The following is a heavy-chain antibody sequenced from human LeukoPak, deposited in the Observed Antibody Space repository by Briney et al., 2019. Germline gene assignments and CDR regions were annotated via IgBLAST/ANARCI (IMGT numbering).Heavy chain of an antibody. CDR2: IYDSVST. J-gene: IGHJ4*02. D-gene: IGHD6-19*01. Sequence: SETLSLTCTVSGGSINRYYWSWIRQPPRKGRGRVGYIYDSVSTNYNPSIKSRVTISVDTSKNQCSLKLSSVTAAETAVYYRARAKPGIAVACIDYWGPGTLVTVSS. CDR1: GGSINRYY. CDR3: ARAKPGIAVACIDY. V-gene: IGHV4-59*01.